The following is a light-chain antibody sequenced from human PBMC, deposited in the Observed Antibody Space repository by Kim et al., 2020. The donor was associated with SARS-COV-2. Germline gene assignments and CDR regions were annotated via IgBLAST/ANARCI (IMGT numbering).Light chain of an antibody. V-gene: IGKV1-39*01. CDR2: AAS. CDR1: QSIDSY. Sequence: ASVGDRVTITCRASQSIDSYLKWYQQKPGKAPNLLIYAASTLQRGVPSRFSGSASGTEFTLTISSLQPEDFVTYYCQQSYSTPFTFGPGTKVDIK. J-gene: IGKJ3*01. CDR3: QQSYSTPFT.